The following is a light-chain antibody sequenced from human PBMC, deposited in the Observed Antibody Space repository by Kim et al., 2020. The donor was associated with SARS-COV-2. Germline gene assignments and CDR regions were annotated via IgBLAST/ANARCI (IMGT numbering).Light chain of an antibody. CDR3: QHYVSYPYT. Sequence: DIYMTQSPSTLSASVGDRVTITCRASQSISLLAWYQQKPGKAPKLLIYQASTLESGVPSRFSGSGSGTEFSLTISSLQPDDFATYHCQHYVSYPYTLGQGTKLEI. CDR2: QAS. J-gene: IGKJ2*01. V-gene: IGKV1-5*01. CDR1: QSISL.